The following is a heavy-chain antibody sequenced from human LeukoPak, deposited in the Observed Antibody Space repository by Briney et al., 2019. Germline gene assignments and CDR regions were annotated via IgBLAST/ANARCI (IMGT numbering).Heavy chain of an antibody. D-gene: IGHD6-13*01. J-gene: IGHJ4*02. Sequence: PGGSLRLSCSASGFTFSNYAIHWVRQAPGKGLEYVSTISDNGGNTNYADSVKGRFTISRDNPKNTLYLQMSSLRPEDTAVYYCVKAAGSWYGYFDYWGQGTLVTVSS. CDR2: ISDNGGNT. CDR1: GFTFSNYA. CDR3: VKAAGSWYGYFDY. V-gene: IGHV3-64D*06.